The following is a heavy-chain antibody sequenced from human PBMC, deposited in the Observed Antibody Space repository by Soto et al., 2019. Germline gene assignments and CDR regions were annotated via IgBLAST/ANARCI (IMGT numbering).Heavy chain of an antibody. CDR3: ARARAFDI. CDR1: GFTFSSYA. V-gene: IGHV3-64*01. CDR2: ISSNGGST. J-gene: IGHJ3*02. Sequence: GGSLRLSCAASGFTFSSYAMHWVRQAPGKGLEYVSAISSNGGSTYYANSVKGRFTISRDNSKNTLYLQMVSLRAEDMAVYYCARARAFDIWGQGTMVTVSS.